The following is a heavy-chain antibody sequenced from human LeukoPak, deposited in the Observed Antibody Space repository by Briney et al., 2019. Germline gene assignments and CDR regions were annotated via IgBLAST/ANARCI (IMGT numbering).Heavy chain of an antibody. J-gene: IGHJ4*02. Sequence: SVKVSCKASGGTFNSYAISWVRQAPGQGLEWMGGIIPIFGTANYAQKFQGRVTITTDESTSTAYMELSSLRSEDTAVYYCARGATIFGMVITDYLFDYWGQGTVVTVSS. CDR1: GGTFNSYA. D-gene: IGHD3-3*01. V-gene: IGHV1-69*05. CDR2: IIPIFGTA. CDR3: ARGATIFGMVITDYLFDY.